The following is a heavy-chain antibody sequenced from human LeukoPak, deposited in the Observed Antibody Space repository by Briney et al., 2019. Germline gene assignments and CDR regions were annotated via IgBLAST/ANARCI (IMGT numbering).Heavy chain of an antibody. Sequence: SQTLSLTCTVSGGSISSGGYYWSWIRQHPGKGLEWIGYIYYSGSTYYNPSLKSRVTISVDTSKNQFSLKLSSVTAADMAVYYCARDRPRYNWFDPWGQGTLVTVSS. CDR1: GGSISSGGYY. CDR2: IYYSGST. CDR3: ARDRPRYNWFDP. V-gene: IGHV4-31*03. J-gene: IGHJ5*02.